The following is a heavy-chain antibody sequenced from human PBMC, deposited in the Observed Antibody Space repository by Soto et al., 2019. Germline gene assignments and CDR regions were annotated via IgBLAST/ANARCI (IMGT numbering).Heavy chain of an antibody. CDR3: ARGRGGAVPYYFDY. CDR1: GGSFSGYY. CDR2: INHSGST. V-gene: IGHV4-34*01. D-gene: IGHD1-26*01. J-gene: IGHJ4*02. Sequence: SETLSLTCAVYGGSFSGYYWSWIRQPPGKGLEWIGEINHSGSTNYNPSLKSRVTISVDTSKNQFSLKLSSVIAADTAVYYCARGRGGAVPYYFDYWGQGTLVTVSS.